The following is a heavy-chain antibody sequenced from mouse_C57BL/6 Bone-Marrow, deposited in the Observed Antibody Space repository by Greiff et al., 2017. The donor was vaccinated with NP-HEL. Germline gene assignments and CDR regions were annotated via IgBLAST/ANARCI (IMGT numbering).Heavy chain of an antibody. D-gene: IGHD2-14*01. CDR1: GFTFSDYG. Sequence: EVQLQESGGGLVKPGGSLKLSCAASGFTFSDYGMHWVRQAPEKGLEWVAYISSGSSTIYYADTVKGRFTISRDNAKNTLFLQMTSLRSEDTAMYYCARPLMGTTEETWFAYWGQGTLVTVSA. J-gene: IGHJ3*01. CDR3: ARPLMGTTEETWFAY. V-gene: IGHV5-17*01. CDR2: ISSGSSTI.